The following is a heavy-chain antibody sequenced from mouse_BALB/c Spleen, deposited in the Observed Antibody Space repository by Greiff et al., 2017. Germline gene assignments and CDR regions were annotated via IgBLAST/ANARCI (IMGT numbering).Heavy chain of an antibody. D-gene: IGHD1-1*01. CDR3: ARYYGSRRDWYFDV. CDR1: GDSITSGY. V-gene: IGHV3-8*02. J-gene: IGHJ1*01. Sequence: VQLKESGPSLVKPSQTLSLTCSVTGDSITSGYWNWIRKFPGNKLEYMGYISYSGSTYYNPSLKSRISITRDTSKNQYYLQLNSVTTEDTATYYCARYYGSRRDWYFDVWGAGTTVTVSS. CDR2: ISYSGST.